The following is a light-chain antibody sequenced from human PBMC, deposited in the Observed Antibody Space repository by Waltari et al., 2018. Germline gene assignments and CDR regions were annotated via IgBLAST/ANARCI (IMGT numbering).Light chain of an antibody. J-gene: IGLJ3*02. CDR2: EDN. CDR3: QSYDSINHGV. V-gene: IGLV6-57*04. CDR1: GGDIVSNY. Sequence: NFMLTQPHSVSESPGKTVTISCTRSGGDIVSNYVQWYQQRPGSAPTTVIYEDNQSPSCVPVRFSGSFDSSSNSASLTISGLKTEDEADYYCQSYDSINHGVFGGGTKLTVL.